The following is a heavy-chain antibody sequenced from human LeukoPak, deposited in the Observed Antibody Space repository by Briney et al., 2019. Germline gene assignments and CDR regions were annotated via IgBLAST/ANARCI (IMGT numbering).Heavy chain of an antibody. Sequence: AGGSLRLCCAASGFTFSSYDMHWVRQATGKGLEWVSAIGTAGDTYYPGSVKGRFTISRENAKNSLYLQTNSLRAGDTAVYYCARGPHSSSWQPEGGFDYWGQGTLVTVSS. CDR1: GFTFSSYD. D-gene: IGHD6-13*01. V-gene: IGHV3-13*04. CDR3: ARGPHSSSWQPEGGFDY. CDR2: IGTAGDT. J-gene: IGHJ4*02.